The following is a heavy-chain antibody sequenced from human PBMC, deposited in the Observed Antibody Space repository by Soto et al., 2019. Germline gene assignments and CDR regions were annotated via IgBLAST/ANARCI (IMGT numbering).Heavy chain of an antibody. V-gene: IGHV5-51*01. CDR1: GYSFTSYW. D-gene: IGHD2-2*01. Sequence: PGESLKISCKGSGYSFTSYWIGWVRQMPGKGLEWMGIIYPGDSDTRYSPSFQGQVTISADKSISTAYLQWSSLKASDTAMYYCARGRRGYCISTSCFQLFDYWGQGTLVTVSS. J-gene: IGHJ4*02. CDR2: IYPGDSDT. CDR3: ARGRRGYCISTSCFQLFDY.